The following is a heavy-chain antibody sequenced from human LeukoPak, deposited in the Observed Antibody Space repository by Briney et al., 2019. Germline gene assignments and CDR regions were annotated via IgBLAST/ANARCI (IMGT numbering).Heavy chain of an antibody. CDR3: ARDYDFWSGYPSY. Sequence: GTSVKVSCKASGFTFTSSAVQWVRQARGQRLEWIGWIVVGSGNTNYAQKFQGRVTMTRDTSTSTVYMELSSLRSEDTAVYYCARDYDFWSGYPSYWGQGTLVTVSS. CDR2: IVVGSGNT. V-gene: IGHV1-58*01. CDR1: GFTFTSSA. D-gene: IGHD3-3*01. J-gene: IGHJ4*02.